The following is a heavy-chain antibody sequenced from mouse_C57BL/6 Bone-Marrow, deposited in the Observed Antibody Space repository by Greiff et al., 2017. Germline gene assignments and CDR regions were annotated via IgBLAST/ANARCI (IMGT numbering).Heavy chain of an antibody. V-gene: IGHV1-81*01. CDR3: ARWITTVVATHYYYAMDY. J-gene: IGHJ4*01. CDR1: GYTFTSYG. Sequence: QVQLKQSGAELARPGASVKLSCKASGYTFTSYGISWVKQRTGQGLEWIGEIYPRSGNTYYNEKFKGKATLTADKYSSTAYMELRSLTSEDSAVYFCARWITTVVATHYYYAMDYWGQGTSVTVSS. D-gene: IGHD1-1*01. CDR2: IYPRSGNT.